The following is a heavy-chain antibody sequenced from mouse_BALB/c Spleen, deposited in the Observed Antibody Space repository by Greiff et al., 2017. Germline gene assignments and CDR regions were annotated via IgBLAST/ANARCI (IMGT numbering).Heavy chain of an antibody. CDR3: TRCYVGYYQAMDY. V-gene: IGHV1S81*02. D-gene: IGHD2-3*01. J-gene: IGHJ4*01. CDR2: INPSNGGT. CDR1: GYTFTSYY. Sequence: QVQLQQSGAELVKPGASVKLSCKASGYTFTSYYMYWVKQRPGQGLEWIGEINPSNGGTNFNEKFKSKATLTVDKSSSTAYMQLSSLTSEDSAVYYCTRCYVGYYQAMDYWGQGTSVTVSS.